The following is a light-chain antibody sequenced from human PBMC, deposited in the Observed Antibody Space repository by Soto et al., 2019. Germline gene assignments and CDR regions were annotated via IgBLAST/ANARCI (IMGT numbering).Light chain of an antibody. CDR2: EVS. CDR3: SSYSSSTTDVL. CDR1: SRDVGTYKY. J-gene: IGLJ2*01. V-gene: IGLV2-14*01. Sequence: QSALTQPASVSGSPGQSITISCTGTSRDVGTYKYVSWYQQHPGKAPKLMIYEVSDRPSGVSNRFSGSKSGNTASLTISGLQAEDEADYYCSSYSSSTTDVLFGGGTKLTVL.